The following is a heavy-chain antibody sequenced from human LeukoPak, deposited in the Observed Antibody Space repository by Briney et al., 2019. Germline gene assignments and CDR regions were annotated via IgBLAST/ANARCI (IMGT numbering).Heavy chain of an antibody. D-gene: IGHD3-10*01. CDR1: GFTFSSNN. V-gene: IGHV3-48*01. J-gene: IGHJ6*03. CDR2: ISSSSSTI. Sequence: PGGSLRLSCAASGFTFSSNNMNWVRQAPGKGLEWISFISSSSSTIFYADSVKGRFTISRDNANNSLYLQMNSLRAEDTAVYYCARGHSYGSGAHFYYYMDVWGKGTTVTISS. CDR3: ARGHSYGSGAHFYYYMDV.